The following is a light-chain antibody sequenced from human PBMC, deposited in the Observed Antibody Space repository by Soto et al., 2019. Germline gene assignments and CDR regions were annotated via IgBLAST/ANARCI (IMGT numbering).Light chain of an antibody. Sequence: LTQSPATLSVSPGERATLSCRAGQCVTTNFAWYQQKSGQSPRLLIYDVSIRATGIPDRFSCSGSGTDFTLTISRLEPEDCAVYYCQHYGSSPFTFGPGTKVD. J-gene: IGKJ3*01. V-gene: IGKV3-20*01. CDR3: QHYGSSPFT. CDR2: DVS. CDR1: QCVTTN.